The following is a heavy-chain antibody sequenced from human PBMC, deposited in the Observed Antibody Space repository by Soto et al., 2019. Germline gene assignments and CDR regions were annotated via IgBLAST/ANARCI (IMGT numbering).Heavy chain of an antibody. CDR3: SRSLDS. CDR2: INPDGSEK. J-gene: IGHJ4*02. V-gene: IGHV3-7*01. Sequence: GESLKISCAASGFTFSNFWMDWVRQAPGKGLEWVANINPDGSEKHYVYSVRGRFPISRDNAQKSLYLHMSRLTAEDSALYYCSRSLDSWGQGTRVTVSS. CDR1: GFTFSNFW.